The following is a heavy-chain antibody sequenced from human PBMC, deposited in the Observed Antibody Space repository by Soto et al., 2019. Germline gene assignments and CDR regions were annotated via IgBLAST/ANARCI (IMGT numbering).Heavy chain of an antibody. CDR3: ARSLGLGYSYGMDV. V-gene: IGHV4-34*01. Sequence: PETLPLTCAVYGGSFSGYHWSWIRQPPGKGLEWIGEINHSGSTNYNPSLKSRVTISVDTSKNQFSLNLSSVTAADTTVYYCARSLGLGYSYGMDVWGQWTTVTVS. CDR2: INHSGST. J-gene: IGHJ6*02. CDR1: GGSFSGYH. D-gene: IGHD3-10*01.